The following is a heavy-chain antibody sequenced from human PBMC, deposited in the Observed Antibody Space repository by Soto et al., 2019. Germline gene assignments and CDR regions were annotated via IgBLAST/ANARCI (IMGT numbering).Heavy chain of an antibody. D-gene: IGHD5-18*01. J-gene: IGHJ4*02. CDR2: ISGSTGRT. CDR1: GFTCSSYA. Sequence: EVQLLESGGGLVQPGGSLRLSCAASGFTCSSYAMSWVRQAPGKGLEWVSSISGSTGRTYYSDSVKGRFTISRDNSKNTVYLQMNRLRGEDTALYYCAQVLVDTAVAGIAYSGRRTLVSFSS. V-gene: IGHV3-23*01. CDR3: AQVLVDTAVAGIAY.